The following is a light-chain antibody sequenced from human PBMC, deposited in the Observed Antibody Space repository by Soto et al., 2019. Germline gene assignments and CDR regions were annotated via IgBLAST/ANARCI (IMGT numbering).Light chain of an antibody. J-gene: IGKJ4*01. Sequence: DIQMTQSPSTLSASVGDRVTITCRASQSISSWLAWYQQQPGKAPKLLIYAASSLQSGVPSRFSGSGSGTDFTLTISSLQPEDFATYYCQQANSFPLTFGGGTKVDIK. V-gene: IGKV1-12*01. CDR2: AAS. CDR3: QQANSFPLT. CDR1: QSISSW.